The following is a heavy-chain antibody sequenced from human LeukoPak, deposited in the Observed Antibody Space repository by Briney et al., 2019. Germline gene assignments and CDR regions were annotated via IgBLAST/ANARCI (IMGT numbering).Heavy chain of an antibody. J-gene: IGHJ5*02. Sequence: ASVKVSCKASGYTFTNYAMHWVRQAPGQRLEWMGWINAGNGNTKYSQKFQSRVTITRDTSASTAYMEVSSLRSEDTAVYYCARAPRGNSGYCSSTSCTDHRYNWFDPWGQGTLVTVSS. D-gene: IGHD2-2*01. V-gene: IGHV1-3*01. CDR1: GYTFTNYA. CDR2: INAGNGNT. CDR3: ARAPRGNSGYCSSTSCTDHRYNWFDP.